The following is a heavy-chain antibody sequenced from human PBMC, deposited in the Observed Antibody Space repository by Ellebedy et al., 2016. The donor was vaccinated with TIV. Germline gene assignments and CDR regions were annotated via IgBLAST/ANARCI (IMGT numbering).Heavy chain of an antibody. D-gene: IGHD2-21*01. J-gene: IGHJ6*02. CDR2: INPSGGST. CDR3: ARDRAVHIYYYYGMDV. CDR1: GGTFSSYA. V-gene: IGHV1-46*01. Sequence: ASVKVSXXASGGTFSSYAISWVRQAPGQGLEWMGIINPSGGSTSYAQKFQGRVTMTRDTSTSTVYMELSSLRSEDTAVYYCARDRAVHIYYYYGMDVWGQGTTVTVSS.